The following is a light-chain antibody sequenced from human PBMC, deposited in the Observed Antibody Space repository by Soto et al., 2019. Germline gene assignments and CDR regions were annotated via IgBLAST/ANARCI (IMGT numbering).Light chain of an antibody. Sequence: DIQMTHSPSSLSASVGDRVTITCRASQSISYYLNWYQQKPGKAPNLLIYAVSSLKSGVPSRFSGSGSGTDFTLTISTLQAEDFATYYCQQSYSTPLTFGGGTKVDIK. CDR3: QQSYSTPLT. J-gene: IGKJ4*01. V-gene: IGKV1-39*01. CDR1: QSISYY. CDR2: AVS.